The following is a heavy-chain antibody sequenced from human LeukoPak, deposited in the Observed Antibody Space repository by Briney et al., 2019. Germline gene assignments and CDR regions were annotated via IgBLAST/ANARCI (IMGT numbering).Heavy chain of an antibody. CDR2: IYSTGST. CDR1: GGSISNYY. CDR3: ASPQV. J-gene: IGHJ4*02. Sequence: SETLSLTCTISGGSISNYYWSWIRQPVGKGLEWIGRIYSTGSTNYNPSLKSRVTMSVDTSKNHFSLKLSSVTAADTAVYYCASPQVWGQGTLVTVSS. V-gene: IGHV4-4*07.